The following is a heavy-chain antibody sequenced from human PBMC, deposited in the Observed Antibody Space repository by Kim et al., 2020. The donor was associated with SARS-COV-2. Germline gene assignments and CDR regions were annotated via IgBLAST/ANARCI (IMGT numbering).Heavy chain of an antibody. Sequence: GGSLRLSCAASGFTFSSYAMHWVRQAPGKGLEWVAVISYDGSNKYYADSVKGRFTISRDNSKNTLYLQMNSLRAEDTAVCYCARGPPNYYGSGSYLDYWGQGTLVTVSS. CDR2: ISYDGSNK. J-gene: IGHJ4*02. D-gene: IGHD3-10*01. CDR3: ARGPPNYYGSGSYLDY. CDR1: GFTFSSYA. V-gene: IGHV3-30*04.